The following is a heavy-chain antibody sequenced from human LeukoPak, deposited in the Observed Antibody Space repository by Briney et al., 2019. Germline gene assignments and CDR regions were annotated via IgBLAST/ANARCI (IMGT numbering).Heavy chain of an antibody. J-gene: IGHJ6*03. CDR1: GGFISCSNYY. CDR3: ARHPRQTYYFYMDV. Sequence: SETLSLTCTFSGGFISCSNYYWAWIRQAPGKGLEWIGSIYYSGSTYYDPSLKSRVTISVDTSKNQFSLKLSSVTAADTGVYYCARHPRQTYYFYMDVWGKGTTVTISS. D-gene: IGHD6-25*01. V-gene: IGHV4-39*01. CDR2: IYYSGST.